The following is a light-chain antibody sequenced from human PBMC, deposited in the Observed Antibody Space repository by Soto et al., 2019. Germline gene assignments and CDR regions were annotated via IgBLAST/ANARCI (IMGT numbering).Light chain of an antibody. Sequence: QSALTQPRSVSGSPVQSVTISCTGTSSDVGGYNYVSWYQQHPGKAPKLMIYDVSKRPSGVPDRFSGSKSGNTASLTISGLQAEDEADYYCCSYAGSYPAYVFGTGTKVTVL. CDR1: SSDVGGYNY. V-gene: IGLV2-11*01. J-gene: IGLJ1*01. CDR3: CSYAGSYPAYV. CDR2: DVS.